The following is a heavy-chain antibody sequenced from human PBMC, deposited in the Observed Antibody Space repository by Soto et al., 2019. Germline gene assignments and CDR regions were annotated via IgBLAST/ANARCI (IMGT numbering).Heavy chain of an antibody. J-gene: IGHJ4*02. CDR3: ASGGDTASQFLSLVPFDY. CDR1: GGTFSSHA. Sequence: GASVKVSCKASGGTFSSHAISWVRQAPGQGLEWMGGIIPIFGTANYAQKFQGRVTITADESTSTAYMELSSLRSEDTAVYYCASGGDTASQFLSLVPFDYWGQGTLVTVSS. D-gene: IGHD5-18*01. V-gene: IGHV1-69*13. CDR2: IIPIFGTA.